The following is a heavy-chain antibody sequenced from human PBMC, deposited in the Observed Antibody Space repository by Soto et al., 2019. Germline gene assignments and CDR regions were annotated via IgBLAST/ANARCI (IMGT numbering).Heavy chain of an antibody. CDR3: ARDRGDWFDP. J-gene: IGHJ5*02. CDR1: GGSISSYY. CDR2: IYYSGST. Sequence: SETLSLTCTVSGGSISSYYWSWIRQPPGKGLEWIGYIYYSGSTNYNPSLKSRVTISVDTSKNQFSLKLSSVTAADTAVYYCARDRGDWFDPWGQGTLVTVSS. V-gene: IGHV4-59*01.